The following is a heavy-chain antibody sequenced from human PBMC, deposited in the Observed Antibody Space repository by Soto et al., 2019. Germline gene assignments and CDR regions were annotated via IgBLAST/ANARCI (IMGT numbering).Heavy chain of an antibody. Sequence: EVQLLESGGGLVQPGGSLRLSCAASGFTFSSYAMSWVRQATGKGLEWVSAISGSGGSTYYADSVKGRFTISRDNSKNTLYLQMNSVRAEDTAVYYCAKWWKDGAGDYGEGDAFDIWGQGTMVTVSS. CDR2: ISGSGGST. CDR1: GFTFSSYA. V-gene: IGHV3-23*01. D-gene: IGHD4-17*01. CDR3: AKWWKDGAGDYGEGDAFDI. J-gene: IGHJ3*02.